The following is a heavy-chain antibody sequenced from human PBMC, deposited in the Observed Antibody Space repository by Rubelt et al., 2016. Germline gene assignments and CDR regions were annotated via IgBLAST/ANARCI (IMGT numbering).Heavy chain of an antibody. Sequence: QVQLQQWGAGLLKPSETLSLTCAVYGGSFSGYYWSWIRQPPGKGLEWIGEINHSGSTNYNPSLRGRFTISVETSKNQFCLKLSAVTAADTAVYYCARGRDRSTHDAFDIWGQGTMVTVSS. CDR3: ARGRDRSTHDAFDI. CDR1: GGSFSGYY. D-gene: IGHD6-13*01. J-gene: IGHJ3*02. V-gene: IGHV4-34*01. CDR2: INHSGST.